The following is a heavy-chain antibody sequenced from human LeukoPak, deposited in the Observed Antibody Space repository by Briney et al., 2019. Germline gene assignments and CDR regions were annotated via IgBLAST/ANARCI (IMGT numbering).Heavy chain of an antibody. J-gene: IGHJ3*02. D-gene: IGHD3-22*01. Sequence: GGSLILSCAASGFTFSSYGMHWVRQAPGKGLEWVAVVSFDGRNKYYADSVEGRFTISRDNAKNSLYLQMNSLRAEDTAVYYCAREVMYYYDSSDGGDAFDIWGQGTMVTVSS. V-gene: IGHV3-30*03. CDR2: VSFDGRNK. CDR3: AREVMYYYDSSDGGDAFDI. CDR1: GFTFSSYG.